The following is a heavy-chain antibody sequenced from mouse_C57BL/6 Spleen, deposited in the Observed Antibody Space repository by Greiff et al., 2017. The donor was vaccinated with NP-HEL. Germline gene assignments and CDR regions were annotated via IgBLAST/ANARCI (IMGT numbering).Heavy chain of an antibody. J-gene: IGHJ3*01. CDR1: GYTFTSYW. D-gene: IGHD1-1*02. CDR2: INPSNGGT. V-gene: IGHV1-53*01. CDR3: ARPHIEEIWTWFAY. Sequence: VQLQQSGTELVKPGASVKLSCKASGYTFTSYWMHWVKQRPGQGLEWIGNINPSNGGTNYNEKFKSKATLTVDKSSSTAYMQLSSLTSEDSAVYYCARPHIEEIWTWFAYWGQGTLVTVSA.